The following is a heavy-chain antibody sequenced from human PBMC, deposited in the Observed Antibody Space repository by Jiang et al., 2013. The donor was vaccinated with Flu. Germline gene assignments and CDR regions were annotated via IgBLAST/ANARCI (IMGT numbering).Heavy chain of an antibody. CDR3: ARAELDYVWGSYRYTSGSAFDI. Sequence: VKVSCKASGYTFTSYAMNWVRQAPGQGLEWMGWINTNTGNPTYAQGFTGRFVFSLDTSVSTAYLQISSLKAEDTAVYYCARAELDYVWGSYRYTSGSAFDIWGQGTMVTVSS. D-gene: IGHD3-16*02. CDR1: GYTFTSYA. J-gene: IGHJ3*02. CDR2: INTNTGNP. V-gene: IGHV7-4-1*02.